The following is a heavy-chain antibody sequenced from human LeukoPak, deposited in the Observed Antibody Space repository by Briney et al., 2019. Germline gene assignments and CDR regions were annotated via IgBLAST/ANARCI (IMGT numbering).Heavy chain of an antibody. J-gene: IGHJ4*02. V-gene: IGHV3-23*01. CDR2: ISGGNT. CDR3: AKTGVSYYHFDS. Sequence: GGSLRLSCAASGFAFSSYSMHWVRQAPGKGLEWVSAISGGNTYYADSVKGRFTISRDNSKNTLYLQMNTLRAEDTAVFYCAKTGVSYYHFDSWGQGTLVTVSS. D-gene: IGHD1-26*01. CDR1: GFAFSSYS.